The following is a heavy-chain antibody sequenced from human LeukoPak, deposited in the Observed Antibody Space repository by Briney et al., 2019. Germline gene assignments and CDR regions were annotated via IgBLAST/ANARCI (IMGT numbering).Heavy chain of an antibody. Sequence: GGSLRLSCATSGFTLSDYYMNWVRQAPGKGLEWVSSISSSSSYIYYADSVKGRFTISRDNAKNSLYLQMNSLRAEDTAVYYCARELRVSNYGMDVWGQGTTVTVSS. V-gene: IGHV3-21*01. CDR3: ARELRVSNYGMDV. J-gene: IGHJ6*02. CDR2: ISSSSSYI. CDR1: GFTLSDYY.